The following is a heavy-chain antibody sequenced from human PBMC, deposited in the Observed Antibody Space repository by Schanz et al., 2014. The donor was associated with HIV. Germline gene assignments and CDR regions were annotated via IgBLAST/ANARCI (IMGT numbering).Heavy chain of an antibody. D-gene: IGHD3-3*01. V-gene: IGHV3-7*01. CDR1: GFRFSSYW. CDR2: IKEDGSET. J-gene: IGHJ6*02. Sequence: EVQQVLESGGGLVQRGGSLRLSCAASGFRFSSYWMNWVRQAPGRGLEWVANIKEDGSETNYVDSVRGRFLISRDNAKNSVTLQMDSLRAEDTAVYYCARDGHYFDFWIGGYYYYGMDVWGQGTTVIVSS. CDR3: ARDGHYFDFWIGGYYYYGMDV.